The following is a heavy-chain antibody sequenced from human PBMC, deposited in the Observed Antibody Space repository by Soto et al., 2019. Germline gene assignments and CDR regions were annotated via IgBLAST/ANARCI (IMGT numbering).Heavy chain of an antibody. CDR2: ISYDGSNK. Sequence: QVQLVESGGGVVQPGRSLRLSCAASGFTFSSYGMHWVRQAPGKGLEWVAVISYDGSNKYYADSVKGRFTISRDNSKNTLYLQMNSLRAEDTGVYYCAKEAGDGYNWNAFDIWGQGTMVTVSS. CDR1: GFTFSSYG. J-gene: IGHJ3*02. D-gene: IGHD5-12*01. V-gene: IGHV3-30*18. CDR3: AKEAGDGYNWNAFDI.